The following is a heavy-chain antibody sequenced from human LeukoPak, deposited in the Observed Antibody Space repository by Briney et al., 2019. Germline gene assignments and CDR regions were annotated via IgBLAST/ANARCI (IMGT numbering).Heavy chain of an antibody. D-gene: IGHD3/OR15-3a*01. CDR3: AKRASDWFFDY. V-gene: IGHV4-38-2*01. CDR1: SYAISSGHY. J-gene: IGHJ4*02. CDR2: IYHDGTT. Sequence: PSETLSLTCVVFSYAISSGHYWGWIRQSPGKGLEWIGAIYHDGTTYYNPSLKSRATISVDTSKNQFSLNLNSVTAADTAVYYCAKRASDWFFDYWGQGTLVTVSS.